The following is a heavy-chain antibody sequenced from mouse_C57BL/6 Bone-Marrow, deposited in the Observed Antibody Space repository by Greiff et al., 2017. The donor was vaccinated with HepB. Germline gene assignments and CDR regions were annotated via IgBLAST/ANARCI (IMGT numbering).Heavy chain of an antibody. D-gene: IGHD1-1*01. J-gene: IGHJ1*03. CDR1: GFTFSSYA. V-gene: IGHV5-9-1*02. CDR2: ISSGGDYI. CDR3: TRDYGSSYGYFDV. Sequence: EVKLEESGEGLVKPGGSLKLSCAASGFTFSSYAMSWVRQTPEKRLEWVAYISSGGDYIYYADTVKGRFTISRDNARNTLYLQMSSLKSEDTAMYYCTRDYGSSYGYFDVWGTGTTVTVSS.